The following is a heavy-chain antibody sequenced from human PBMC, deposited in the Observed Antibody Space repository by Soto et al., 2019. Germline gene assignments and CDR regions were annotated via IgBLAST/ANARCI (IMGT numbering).Heavy chain of an antibody. CDR3: ARKDKSGYFNWFDP. V-gene: IGHV5-51*01. CDR1: GYKFTSSW. D-gene: IGHD3-22*01. J-gene: IGHJ5*02. Sequence: PXDSLKLSWRTSGYKFTSSWIALVLQKPGKGLEWMGIIFPSDSDTRYSPSFQGQVTISADRSTSTVFLQWASLKASDTAVYFCARKDKSGYFNWFDPWGQGTLVTVSS. CDR2: IFPSDSDT.